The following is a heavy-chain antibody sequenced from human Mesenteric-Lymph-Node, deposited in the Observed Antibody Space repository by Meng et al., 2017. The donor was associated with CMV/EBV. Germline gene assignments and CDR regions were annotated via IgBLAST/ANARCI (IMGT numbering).Heavy chain of an antibody. CDR1: GFTFSTYA. CDR2: ISGSGSST. CDR3: AKAFYSGGHLDAFHM. J-gene: IGHJ3*02. V-gene: IGHV3-23*01. Sequence: GGSLRLSCAASGFTFSTYAMNWVRQAPGKGLEWVSTISGSGSSTYYADSVKGRFTISRDNSKNTLYLQVNSLRAEDTAIYYCAKAFYSGGHLDAFHMWGQGTMVTVSS. D-gene: IGHD1-26*01.